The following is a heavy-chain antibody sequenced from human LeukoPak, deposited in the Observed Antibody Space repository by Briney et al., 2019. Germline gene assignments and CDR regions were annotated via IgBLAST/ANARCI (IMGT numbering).Heavy chain of an antibody. V-gene: IGHV3-48*02. CDR3: ARVGELDY. Sequence: PGGSLRLSCAASGFTFSSYSMNWVRQAPGKGLEWVSYISSSSSTIYYADSVKGRFTISRGNAQNSVYLQMNSLRDEDTAVYYCARVGELDYWGQGTLVTVSS. J-gene: IGHJ4*02. CDR1: GFTFSSYS. CDR2: ISSSSSTI. D-gene: IGHD1-26*01.